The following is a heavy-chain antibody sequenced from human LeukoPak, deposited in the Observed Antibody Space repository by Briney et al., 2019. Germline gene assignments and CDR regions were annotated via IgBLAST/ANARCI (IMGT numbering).Heavy chain of an antibody. CDR3: AKDVLWFGELDWVFDY. V-gene: IGHV3-30*02. J-gene: IGHJ4*02. Sequence: PGGSLRLSWAASGFTFSSYGMHWVRQAAGKGLEWEAFIRYDGSNKYYADSVKGRFTISRDNSKNTLCLQMKSLRAEDTAVYCCAKDVLWFGELDWVFDYWGQGTLVTVSS. D-gene: IGHD3-10*01. CDR2: IRYDGSNK. CDR1: GFTFSSYG.